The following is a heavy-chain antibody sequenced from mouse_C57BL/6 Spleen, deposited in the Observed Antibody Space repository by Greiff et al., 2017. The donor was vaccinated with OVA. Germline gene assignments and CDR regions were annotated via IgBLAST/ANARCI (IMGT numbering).Heavy chain of an antibody. CDR3: LVTTGFAY. V-gene: IGHV1-69*01. CDR1: GYTFTSYW. CDR2: IDPSDSYT. J-gene: IGHJ3*01. Sequence: QVQLQQPGAELVMPGASVKLSCKASGYTFTSYWMHWVKQRPGQGLEWIGEIDPSDSYTNYNQKFKGKSTLTVDKSSCTAYMQLSSLTSEDSAVYYCLVTTGFAYWGQGTLVTVSA. D-gene: IGHD2-2*01.